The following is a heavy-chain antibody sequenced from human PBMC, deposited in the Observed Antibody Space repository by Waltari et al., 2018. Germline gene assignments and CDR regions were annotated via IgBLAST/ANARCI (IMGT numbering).Heavy chain of an antibody. V-gene: IGHV3-23*01. CDR2: SSGSGGSK. D-gene: IGHD3-10*01. Sequence: EVQLLESGGGLVQPGGSLSLSCAASGFIFCRYALNWFRQAPGKGWEWVSASSGSGGSKYYADSVKGRFTISRDNSKNTLYLQMNSLRAEDTAVYYWANWFGEWAFDIWGQGTMVTVSS. J-gene: IGHJ3*02. CDR1: GFIFCRYA. CDR3: ANWFGEWAFDI.